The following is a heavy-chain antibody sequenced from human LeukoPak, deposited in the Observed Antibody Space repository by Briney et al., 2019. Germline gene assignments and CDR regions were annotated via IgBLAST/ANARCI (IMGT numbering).Heavy chain of an antibody. J-gene: IGHJ6*04. CDR1: GFTFSSYS. CDR2: ISSSSSYI. D-gene: IGHD3-3*01. V-gene: IGHV3-21*01. CDR3: ARIDFWMGMDV. Sequence: GGSLRLSCAASGFTFSSYSMNWVRQAPGKGLEWVSSISSSSSYIYYADSVKGRFTISRDNAKNSLYLQMNSLRAEDTAVYYCARIDFWMGMDVWGKGTTVTVSS.